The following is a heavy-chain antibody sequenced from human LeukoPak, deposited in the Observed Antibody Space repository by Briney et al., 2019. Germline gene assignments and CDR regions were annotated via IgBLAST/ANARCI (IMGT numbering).Heavy chain of an antibody. V-gene: IGHV1-18*01. CDR1: GYTFTSYG. Sequence: AASVKVSCKASGYTFTSYGISWVRQAPGQGLEWMGWISAYNGNTNYAQKLQGRVTMTTDTSTSTAYMELRSLRSDDTAVYYCASALVPYCSGGSCYGDYWGQGTLVTVSS. CDR3: ASALVPYCSGGSCYGDY. CDR2: ISAYNGNT. J-gene: IGHJ4*02. D-gene: IGHD2-15*01.